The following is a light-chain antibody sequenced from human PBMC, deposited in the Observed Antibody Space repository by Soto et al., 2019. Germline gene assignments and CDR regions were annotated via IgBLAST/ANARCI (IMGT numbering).Light chain of an antibody. CDR1: QSISGN. CDR3: QQYNDWPPGYT. CDR2: GAS. J-gene: IGKJ2*01. V-gene: IGKV3-15*01. Sequence: EIVMTQSPASLSLSPGERATLSCRASQSISGNLGWYQHKPGQAPRLLIYGASTRATGIPARFSGSGSGTDFTLTISGLQSEDFAVYYCQQYNDWPPGYTFGQGTKVDIK.